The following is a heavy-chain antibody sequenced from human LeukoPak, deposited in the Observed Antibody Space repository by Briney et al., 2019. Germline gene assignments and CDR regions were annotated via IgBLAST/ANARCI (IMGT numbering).Heavy chain of an antibody. J-gene: IGHJ4*02. CDR3: WKRGIAAAASFDY. D-gene: IGHD6-13*01. CDR2: IKRDGSEK. Sequence: GGSLRLSCAASGFTFSGYWMSWVRQAPGKGLEWVANIKRDGSEKYYVDSVKGRFTISRDNAKNSLYLQMNSLRAEDTAVYYFWKRGIAAAASFDYWGQGTPVTVSS. V-gene: IGHV3-7*01. CDR1: GFTFSGYW.